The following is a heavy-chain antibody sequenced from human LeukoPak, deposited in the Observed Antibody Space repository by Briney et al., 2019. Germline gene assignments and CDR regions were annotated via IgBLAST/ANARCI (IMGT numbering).Heavy chain of an antibody. V-gene: IGHV3-20*04. D-gene: IGHD3-9*01. CDR1: GFTFDDYG. J-gene: IGHJ4*02. Sequence: GGSLRLSCAASGFTFDDYGMSWVRQAPGKGLEWVSGINWNGGSTGYADSVKGRFTISRDHAKNSLYLQMNSLRAEDTALYYCARARVKLRYFDWLPAGYWGQGTLVTVSS. CDR2: INWNGGST. CDR3: ARARVKLRYFDWLPAGY.